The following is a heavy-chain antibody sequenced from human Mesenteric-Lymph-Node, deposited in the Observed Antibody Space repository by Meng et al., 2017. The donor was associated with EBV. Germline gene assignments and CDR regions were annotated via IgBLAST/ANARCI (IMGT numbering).Heavy chain of an antibody. Sequence: QVQQLLDGAAVKRPAASVNVSCKASAFTFSSYGINWVRQATGQGLEWIGWMNPDTGNTGSAEKFQCRVTMTRDSSTNTAYMELHSLTSADTAVYYCSRDSIYQGRDSWGQGTLVTVSS. CDR1: AFTFSSYG. CDR2: MNPDTGNT. D-gene: IGHD2-2*01. J-gene: IGHJ4*02. V-gene: IGHV1-8*02. CDR3: SRDSIYQGRDS.